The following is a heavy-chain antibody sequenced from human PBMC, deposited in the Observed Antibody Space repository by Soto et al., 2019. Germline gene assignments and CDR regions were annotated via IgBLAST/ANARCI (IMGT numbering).Heavy chain of an antibody. CDR3: AKDLAAGMLFDY. J-gene: IGHJ4*02. D-gene: IGHD6-13*01. V-gene: IGHV3-30*18. Sequence: QVQLVESGGGVVQPGRSLRLSCAASGFTFSSYGMHWVRQAPGKGLEWVAVISYDGSNKYYADSVKGRFTISRDNSKNTLYLQMNSLRAEDTAVYYCAKDLAAGMLFDYWGQGTLVTVSS. CDR1: GFTFSSYG. CDR2: ISYDGSNK.